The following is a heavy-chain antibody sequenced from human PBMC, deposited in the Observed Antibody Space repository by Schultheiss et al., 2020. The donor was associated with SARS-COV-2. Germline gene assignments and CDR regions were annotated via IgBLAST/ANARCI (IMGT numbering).Heavy chain of an antibody. CDR2: INPNSGAT. CDR1: GYIFTDYY. D-gene: IGHD1-1*01. CDR3: ARDNASGGTGDAFDI. V-gene: IGHV1-2*04. Sequence: ASVKVSCKASGYIFTDYYIHWVRQAPGQGLEWMGWINPNSGATNYAQKFQGWVTMTRDTSISTAYMEVGRLRSDDTAIYYCARDNASGGTGDAFDIWGQGTMVTVSS. J-gene: IGHJ3*02.